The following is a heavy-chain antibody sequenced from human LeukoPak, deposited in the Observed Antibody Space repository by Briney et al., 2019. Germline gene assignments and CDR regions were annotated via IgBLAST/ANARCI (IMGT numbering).Heavy chain of an antibody. D-gene: IGHD2-2*02. CDR3: TTGAVAYTQFDY. J-gene: IGHJ4*02. CDR1: GFTFNNAW. CDR2: IKSKTDGGRT. Sequence: PGGSLRLSCAASGFTFNNAWMSWVRQAPGKGLEWVGRIKSKTDGGRTDYAAPVKGRFTISRDDSENTLYLQMNRLKTEDTAVYYCTTGAVAYTQFDYWGQGTLVTVSS. V-gene: IGHV3-15*01.